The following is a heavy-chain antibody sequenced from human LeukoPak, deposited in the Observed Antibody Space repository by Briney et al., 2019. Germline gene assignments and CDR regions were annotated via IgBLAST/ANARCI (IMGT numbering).Heavy chain of an antibody. D-gene: IGHD3-3*01. J-gene: IGHJ5*02. CDR3: ARAITIFTHWFDP. Sequence: ASVKVSCKASGYTFTGYYMHWVRQAPGQGLEWMGWINPNSGGTNYAQKFQGRVTMTRDTSISTAYMELSRLRSDDTAVYYCARAITIFTHWFDPWGQGTLVTVSS. V-gene: IGHV1-2*02. CDR1: GYTFTGYY. CDR2: INPNSGGT.